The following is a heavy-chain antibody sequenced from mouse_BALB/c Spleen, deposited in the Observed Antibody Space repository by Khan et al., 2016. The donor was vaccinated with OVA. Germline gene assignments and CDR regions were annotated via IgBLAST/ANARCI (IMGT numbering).Heavy chain of an antibody. CDR1: GSTFTSYY. CDR2: IYPGNVNT. CDR3: AGGDYYGQCAMDY. Sequence: QVQLQQSGPELVKPGASVRISCKASGSTFTSYYIHWVKQRPGQGLEWIGWIYPGNVNTKYNEKFKGKAKLTADNSSSTAYMQLRSLTSEEHAVYFCAGGDYYGQCAMDYWGQGTSVTVSS. D-gene: IGHD1-1*01. V-gene: IGHV1S56*01. J-gene: IGHJ4*01.